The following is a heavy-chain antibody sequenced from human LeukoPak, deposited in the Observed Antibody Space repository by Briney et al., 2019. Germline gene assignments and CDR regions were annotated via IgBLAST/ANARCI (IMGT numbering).Heavy chain of an antibody. V-gene: IGHV4-34*01. CDR2: INHSGST. CDR3: ARHGLLWFGELRYYYYMDV. CDR1: GGSFSGYY. J-gene: IGHJ6*03. Sequence: PSETLTLTCAVYGGSFSGYYWSWIRQPPGKGLEWIGEINHSGSTNYNPSLKSRVTISVDTSKNQFSLKLSSVTAADTAVYYCARHGLLWFGELRYYYYMDVWGKGTTVTISS. D-gene: IGHD3-10*01.